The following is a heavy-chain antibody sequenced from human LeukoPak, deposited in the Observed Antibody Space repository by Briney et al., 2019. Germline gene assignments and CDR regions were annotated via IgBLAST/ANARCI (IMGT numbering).Heavy chain of an antibody. CDR1: GFTFNTNA. Sequence: GRSLRLSCAASGFTFNTNAMSWVRQAPGKGLEWVSAISGRTGGTYYADSVKGRFTISRDNSKSTLYLQMDSLRAEDTAVYYCAKCGNSGCHLIDYWGQGILVTVSS. CDR2: ISGRTGGT. D-gene: IGHD5-12*01. CDR3: AKCGNSGCHLIDY. J-gene: IGHJ4*02. V-gene: IGHV3-23*01.